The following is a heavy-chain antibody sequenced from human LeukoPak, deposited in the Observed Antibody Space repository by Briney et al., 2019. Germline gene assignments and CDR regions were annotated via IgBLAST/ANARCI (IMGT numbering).Heavy chain of an antibody. Sequence: PSQTLSLTCTVSGGSISSSSYYWGWIRQPPGKGLEWIGSIYYSGSTYYNPSLKSRVTISVDTSKNQFSLKLSSVTAADTAVYYCARHPRRVDFDYSGQGTLVTVSS. V-gene: IGHV4-39*01. CDR1: GGSISSSSYY. J-gene: IGHJ4*02. CDR2: IYYSGST. CDR3: ARHPRRVDFDY. D-gene: IGHD3-3*01.